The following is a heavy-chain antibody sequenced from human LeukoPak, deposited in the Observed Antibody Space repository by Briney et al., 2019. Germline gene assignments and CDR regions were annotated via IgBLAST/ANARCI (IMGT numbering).Heavy chain of an antibody. D-gene: IGHD6-19*01. V-gene: IGHV3-33*01. CDR2: IWYDGSNK. CDR1: GFTFSSYG. CDR3: ARDSGFIAVALDY. Sequence: SGGFLRLSCAASGFTFSSYGMHWVRQAPGKGLEWVAVIWYDGSNKYYADSVKGRFTISRDNAKNSLYLQMNSLRAEETAVYYCARDSGFIAVALDYWGQGTLVTVSS. J-gene: IGHJ4*02.